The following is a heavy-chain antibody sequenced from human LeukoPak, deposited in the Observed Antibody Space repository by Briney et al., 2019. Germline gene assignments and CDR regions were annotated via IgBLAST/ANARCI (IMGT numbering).Heavy chain of an antibody. CDR1: GFTFSSFW. J-gene: IGHJ4*02. CDR3: ARDPGSSSFDY. D-gene: IGHD6-13*01. Sequence: TGGCLRLSCVASGFTFSSFWMSWVRQAPGKGLEFVANIDQDGSVRNYVDSVKGRFIISRDNAKNSLYLQMDSLRAEDTAVYFCARDPGSSSFDYWGLGTPVTVSS. CDR2: IDQDGSVR. V-gene: IGHV3-7*01.